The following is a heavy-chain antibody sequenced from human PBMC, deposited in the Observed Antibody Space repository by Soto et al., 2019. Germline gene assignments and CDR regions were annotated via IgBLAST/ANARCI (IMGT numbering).Heavy chain of an antibody. J-gene: IGHJ5*02. CDR1: GGSFSGYY. Sequence: SETLSLTCAVYGGSFSGYYWSWIRQPPGKGLEWIGEINHSGGTNYNPSLKSRVTISVDTSKNQFSLKLTSVTAADTAVYYCAKGEWELPSCNWFDPWGQGTLVTVSS. CDR3: AKGEWELPSCNWFDP. D-gene: IGHD1-26*01. V-gene: IGHV4-34*01. CDR2: INHSGGT.